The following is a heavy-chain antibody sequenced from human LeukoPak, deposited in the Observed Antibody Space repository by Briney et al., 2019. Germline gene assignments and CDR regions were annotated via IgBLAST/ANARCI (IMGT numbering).Heavy chain of an antibody. CDR2: ISRSGSTR. CDR1: GFTFSDYY. Sequence: GGSLRLSCAASGFTFSDYYMSWIRQAPGKGLEWVSHISRSGSTRYYADSLRGRFTISRDNAKNSLYLQMNSLRVEDTAVYYCARVRPYCSSTNCYQYYFDYWGQGTLVTVSS. D-gene: IGHD2-2*01. CDR3: ARVRPYCSSTNCYQYYFDY. J-gene: IGHJ4*02. V-gene: IGHV3-11*04.